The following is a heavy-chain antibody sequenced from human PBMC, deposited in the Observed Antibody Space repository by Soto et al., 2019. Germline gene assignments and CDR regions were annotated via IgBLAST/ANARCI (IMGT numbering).Heavy chain of an antibody. CDR1: GFSIRDYG. J-gene: IGHJ6*02. D-gene: IGHD1-26*01. CDR3: AKGAGDRLSLGMDV. V-gene: IGHV3-30*18. CDR2: ISYDGSNT. Sequence: QVQLVESGGGVVQPGWSLRLSCAASGFSIRDYGMEWVRQAPGKGLEWVALISYDGSNTYYADSVKGRFTISRDNSKDTLCLQIPGLRRDDTAVYYCAKGAGDRLSLGMDVWGQGTTVTVSS.